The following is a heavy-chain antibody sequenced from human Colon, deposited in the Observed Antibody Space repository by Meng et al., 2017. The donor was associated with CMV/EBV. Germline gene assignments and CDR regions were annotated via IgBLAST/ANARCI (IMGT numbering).Heavy chain of an antibody. J-gene: IGHJ4*02. V-gene: IGHV5-51*01. CDR1: GNNFTTYW. D-gene: IGHD3-10*01. Sequence: GGSLRLSCKVSGNNFTTYWIGWVRQMPGKGLEWMGIIYPHDSNTIYTPSFQGQVTISADKSISTVYLQWDSLKASDTTIYYCARRDYYDLGSGNWGQGTLVTVSS. CDR3: ARRDYYDLGSGN. CDR2: IYPHDSNT.